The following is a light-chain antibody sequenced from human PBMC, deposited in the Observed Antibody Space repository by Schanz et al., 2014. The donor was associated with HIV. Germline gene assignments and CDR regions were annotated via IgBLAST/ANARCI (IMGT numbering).Light chain of an antibody. J-gene: IGLJ3*02. V-gene: IGLV8-61*01. CDR2: NTD. CDR1: SGSVSTSSY. CDR3: VLYMGSDMYWV. Sequence: QAVVTQEPSFSVSPGGTVTLTCGLTSGSVSTSSYPTWYRQPPGQPPRPLIYNTDTRSSGVPDRFSGSILGNKAALTITGAQADDESEYYCVLYMGSDMYWVFGGGTKLTVL.